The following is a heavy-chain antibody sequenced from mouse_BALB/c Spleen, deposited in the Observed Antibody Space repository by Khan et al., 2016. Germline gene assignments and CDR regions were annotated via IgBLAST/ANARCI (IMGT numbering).Heavy chain of an antibody. CDR2: INSYNGAT. CDR1: GYSFTGYY. Sequence: VQLQQSGPELVKPGTSVKISCKASGYSFTGYYMHWVKQSHGKSLEWIGYINSYNGATRYNQKFKSKATLTVDKSSSTAYMQLNSLTSEDSAVYYCARSWRGTDNYAMDYWGQGTPVTVSS. V-gene: IGHV1S30*01. D-gene: IGHD2-14*01. J-gene: IGHJ4*01. CDR3: ARSWRGTDNYAMDY.